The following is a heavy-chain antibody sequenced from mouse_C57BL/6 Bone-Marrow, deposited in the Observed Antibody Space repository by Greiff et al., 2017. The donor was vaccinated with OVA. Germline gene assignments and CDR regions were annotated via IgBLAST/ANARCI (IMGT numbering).Heavy chain of an antibody. V-gene: IGHV1-75*01. D-gene: IGHD1-1*01. Sequence: QVQLQQSGPELVKPGASVKISCKASGYTFTDYYINWVKQRPGQGLEWIGWIFPGSGSTYYNEKFKGKAPLTVDKSSSTAYMLLSGLTSENSAVYFGSRSDNYGSSYPYYFDYWGQGTTLTVSS. CDR1: GYTFTDYY. J-gene: IGHJ2*01. CDR2: IFPGSGST. CDR3: SRSDNYGSSYPYYFDY.